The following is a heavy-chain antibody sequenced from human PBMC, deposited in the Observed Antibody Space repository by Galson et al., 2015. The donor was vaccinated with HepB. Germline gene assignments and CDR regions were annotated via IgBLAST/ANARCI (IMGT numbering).Heavy chain of an antibody. D-gene: IGHD3-22*01. Sequence: SVKVSCKASGDTFSTYSINWVRQAPRQGLEWMGRIIPKFDVTIYAQKFQGRVTLTADKSTSTAFMEVSSLTSEDTAVYYCARAILDSSGYYPDYWGQGTLVTVSS. CDR3: ARAILDSSGYYPDY. J-gene: IGHJ4*02. CDR1: GDTFSTYS. V-gene: IGHV1-69*04. CDR2: IIPKFDVT.